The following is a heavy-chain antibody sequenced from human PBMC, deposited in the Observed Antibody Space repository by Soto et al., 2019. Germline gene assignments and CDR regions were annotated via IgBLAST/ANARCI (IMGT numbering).Heavy chain of an antibody. CDR1: GVSISSGDYY. CDR3: IAAARAYYYYGMDV. V-gene: IGHV4-30-4*01. J-gene: IGHJ6*02. Sequence: QVQLQESGPGLVKPSQTLSLTCTVSGVSISSGDYYWRWIRQPTGKGLEWIGYIYYSGSTYYNPSLKSRVTISVDTSQNQFSLKLSSVTAADTAVYYCIAAARAYYYYGMDVWGQGTTVTVSS. CDR2: IYYSGST. D-gene: IGHD6-6*01.